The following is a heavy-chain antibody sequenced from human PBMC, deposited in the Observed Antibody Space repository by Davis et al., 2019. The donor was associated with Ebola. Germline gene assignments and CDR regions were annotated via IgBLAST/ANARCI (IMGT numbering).Heavy chain of an antibody. CDR3: ARDTGRFDLRFLEWLSNDAFDI. CDR1: GGSISSHY. CDR2: IYYSGST. D-gene: IGHD3-3*01. J-gene: IGHJ3*02. Sequence: MPSETLSLTCAVSGGSISSHYWSWIRQPPGKGLEWIGYIYYSGSTNYNPSLKSRVTISVDTSKNQFSLKLSSVTAADTAVYYCARDTGRFDLRFLEWLSNDAFDIWGQGTMVTVSS. V-gene: IGHV4-59*11.